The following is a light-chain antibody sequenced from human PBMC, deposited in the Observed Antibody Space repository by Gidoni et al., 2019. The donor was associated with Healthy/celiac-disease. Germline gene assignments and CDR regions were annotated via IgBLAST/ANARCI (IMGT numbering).Light chain of an antibody. CDR3: QKYNSALLT. CDR2: AAS. V-gene: IGKV1-27*01. CDR1: QGISHY. Sequence: DIQMTQSPSSLSASVGDRVTITCRASQGISHYLAWYQQKPGKVPKLLIYAASTLQSGVPSRFSSSGSGTDFTLTISSLQPEDVATYYCQKYNSALLTFXGXTKVEIK. J-gene: IGKJ4*01.